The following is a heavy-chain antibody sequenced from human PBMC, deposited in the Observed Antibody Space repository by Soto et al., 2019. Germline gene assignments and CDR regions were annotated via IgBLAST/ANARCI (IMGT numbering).Heavy chain of an antibody. Sequence: GSLRLSCSASGFTFSSYAMHWVRQAPGRGLKYVSAISSRGVSTYYTDSVKGRFTISRDNSKNTLSLQMSSLRAEDTAIYYCVKDSQDYIEMVDYYYYGMDVWGQGTTVTVSS. CDR1: GFTFSSYA. CDR2: ISSRGVST. CDR3: VKDSQDYIEMVDYYYYGMDV. V-gene: IGHV3-64D*06. D-gene: IGHD2-8*01. J-gene: IGHJ6*02.